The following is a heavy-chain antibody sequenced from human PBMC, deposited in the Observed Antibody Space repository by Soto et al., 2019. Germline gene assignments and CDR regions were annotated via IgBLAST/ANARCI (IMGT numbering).Heavy chain of an antibody. J-gene: IGHJ4*02. D-gene: IGHD3-10*01. CDR1: GGSISSGGYY. CDR2: IYYSGST. Sequence: QVQLQESGPGLVKPSQTLSLTCTVSGGSISSGGYYWSLIRQHPGKGLEWIGYIYYSGSTYYNPSLKSRVTISVDTSKNQFSLKLSSVTAADTAVYYCARLGVRGVIGPDYWGQGTLVTVSS. V-gene: IGHV4-31*03. CDR3: ARLGVRGVIGPDY.